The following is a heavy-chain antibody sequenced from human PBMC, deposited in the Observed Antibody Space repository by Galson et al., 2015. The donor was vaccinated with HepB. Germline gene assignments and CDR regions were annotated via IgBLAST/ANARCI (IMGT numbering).Heavy chain of an antibody. J-gene: IGHJ3*02. CDR1: GGSFSGYY. D-gene: IGHD6-6*01. V-gene: IGHV4-34*01. CDR3: ARGAEYSNNNDAFDI. Sequence: TLSLTCAVYGGSFSGYYWSWIRQPPGKGLEWIGEINHSGSTNYNPSLKSRVTISVDTSKNQFSLKLSSVTAADTAVYYCARGAEYSNNNDAFDIWGQGTMVTVSS. CDR2: INHSGST.